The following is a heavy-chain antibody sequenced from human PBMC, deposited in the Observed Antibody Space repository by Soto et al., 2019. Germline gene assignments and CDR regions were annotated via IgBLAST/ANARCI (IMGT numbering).Heavy chain of an antibody. CDR1: GYTFTSYA. Sequence: ASVKVSCKAFGYTFTSYAMHSVRQSPGQRLEWMGWINGGNGNTKYSQKFQGRVTITRHTSASTAYMEQSSLRSEDTAVYYYARAGAVAGNSNFDCWGQGTLVTVSS. D-gene: IGHD6-19*01. CDR3: ARAGAVAGNSNFDC. V-gene: IGHV1-3*01. CDR2: INGGNGNT. J-gene: IGHJ4*02.